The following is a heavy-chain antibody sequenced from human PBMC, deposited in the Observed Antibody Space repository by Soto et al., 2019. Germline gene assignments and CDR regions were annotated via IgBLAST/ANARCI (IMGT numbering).Heavy chain of an antibody. CDR3: ATAEPRIAALFNWFDP. J-gene: IGHJ5*02. CDR2: ISAYNGDT. Sequence: ASVKVSCKASGYTFTSYGISWVRQAPGQGLEWMGWISAYNGDTNYAQKLQGRVTMTTDTSTSTAYMELRSLRSDDTAVYYCATAEPRIAALFNWFDPWGQGTLVTVSS. V-gene: IGHV1-18*01. CDR1: GYTFTSYG. D-gene: IGHD6-13*01.